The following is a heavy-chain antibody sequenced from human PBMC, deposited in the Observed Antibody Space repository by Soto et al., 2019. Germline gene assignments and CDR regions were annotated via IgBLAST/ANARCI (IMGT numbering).Heavy chain of an antibody. J-gene: IGHJ6*02. CDR1: GGSISSYY. Sequence: QVQLQESGPGLVKPSETLSLTCTVSGGSISSYYWSWIRQPPGKGLEWIGYIYYSGSTNYNPSLKSRVTISVDTSKNQFSLKLSSVTAADTAVYYCARGTYTVPYGMDVWGQGTTVTVSS. V-gene: IGHV4-59*01. D-gene: IGHD2-2*02. CDR2: IYYSGST. CDR3: ARGTYTVPYGMDV.